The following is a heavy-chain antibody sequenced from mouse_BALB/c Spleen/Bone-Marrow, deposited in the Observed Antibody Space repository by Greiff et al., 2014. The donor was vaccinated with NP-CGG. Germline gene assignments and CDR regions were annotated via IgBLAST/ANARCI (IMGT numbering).Heavy chain of an antibody. CDR1: GYTFTSFT. D-gene: IGHD1-1*01. Sequence: QVQLQQPAPELARPGASVKMSCKASGYTFTSFTIQWIKQRPGKGLEWIGYINPTRGYNDYNQKFKDRTTLTADKSSSTTYMQLTSLTSEDSAVYYCAREATYYAYFDYWGQGTALAVSS. V-gene: IGHV1-4*02. J-gene: IGHJ2*01. CDR3: AREATYYAYFDY. CDR2: INPTRGYN.